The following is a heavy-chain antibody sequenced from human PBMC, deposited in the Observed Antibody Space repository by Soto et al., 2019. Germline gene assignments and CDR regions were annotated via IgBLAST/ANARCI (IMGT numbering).Heavy chain of an antibody. Sequence: QVQLVESGGGMAQAGTSLRLSCTGSGFTFNSVSQHWVRQGPDKGLEWVAVVSFDGKVTYYADSVKGRFTVSRDISKNTIYLQANSLRLEDTAVYYCAREPYGDSQYFDYWGQGTPVTVSS. CDR2: VSFDGKVT. J-gene: IGHJ4*02. CDR3: AREPYGDSQYFDY. V-gene: IGHV3-30*04. CDR1: GFTFNSVS. D-gene: IGHD2-21*02.